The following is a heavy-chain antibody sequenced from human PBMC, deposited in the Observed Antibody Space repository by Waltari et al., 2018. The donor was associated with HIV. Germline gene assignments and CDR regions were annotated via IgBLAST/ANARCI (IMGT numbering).Heavy chain of an antibody. V-gene: IGHV3-15*01. Sequence: DVQLVESGGGLVKPGESLSLSCAASGFTLTNAWMSWVRQAPGKGLGWVGRIKSEDDGGTTDYAAPVKGRFTISRDDSKNALYLQMNSLKTEDTALYYCTSTGGGITDYWGQGTLVTVSS. D-gene: IGHD2-15*01. J-gene: IGHJ4*02. CDR2: IKSEDDGGTT. CDR3: TSTGGGITDY. CDR1: GFTLTNAW.